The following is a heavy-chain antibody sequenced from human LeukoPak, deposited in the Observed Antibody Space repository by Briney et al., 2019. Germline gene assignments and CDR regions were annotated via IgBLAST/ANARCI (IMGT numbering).Heavy chain of an antibody. CDR2: TYYRSKWYN. V-gene: IGHV6-1*01. CDR3: ARDGSIAAAGTGWFDP. J-gene: IGHJ5*02. D-gene: IGHD6-13*01. Sequence: SQTLSLTCAISGDSVSSNSAAWNWIRQSPSRGLEWLGRTYYRSKWYNDYAVSVKSRITINPDTSKNQFSLQLNSVTPEDTAVYYCARDGSIAAAGTGWFDPWGQGTLVTVSS. CDR1: GDSVSSNSAA.